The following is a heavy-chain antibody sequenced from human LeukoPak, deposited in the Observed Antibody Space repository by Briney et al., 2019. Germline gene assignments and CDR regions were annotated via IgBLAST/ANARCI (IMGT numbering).Heavy chain of an antibody. D-gene: IGHD5-12*01. V-gene: IGHV1-24*01. CDR3: TRGPDLYSGYDQGPHDY. J-gene: IGHJ4*02. CDR1: GYTLTELS. CDR2: FDPEDGET. Sequence: GASVKVSCKVSGYTLTELSMHWVRQAPGKGLEWMGGFDPEDGETIYAQKFQGRVTMTEDTSTDTAYMELSSLRSEDTAVYSCTRGPDLYSGYDQGPHDYWGQGTLVTVSS.